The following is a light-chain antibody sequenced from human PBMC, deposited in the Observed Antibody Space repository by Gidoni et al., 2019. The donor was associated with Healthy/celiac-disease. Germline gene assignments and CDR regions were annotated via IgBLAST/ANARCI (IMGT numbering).Light chain of an antibody. Sequence: DIVMTQSPATLSVSPGERATLSCRASQSVSSNLAWYQQKPGQAPRLLIYGASTRATGIPARFSGSGSGTEFTRTISSLQSEDFAVYYCQQYNNGPRTFGQGTKVEIK. J-gene: IGKJ1*01. CDR3: QQYNNGPRT. V-gene: IGKV3-15*01. CDR2: GAS. CDR1: QSVSSN.